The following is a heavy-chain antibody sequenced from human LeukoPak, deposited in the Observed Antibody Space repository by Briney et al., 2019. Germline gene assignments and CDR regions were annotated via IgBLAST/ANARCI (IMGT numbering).Heavy chain of an antibody. CDR3: ARDSSVWYYMDV. Sequence: GGSLRLSCAASGFTFSSYSMNWVRQAPGKGLEWVSYISSSSSTIYYADSVKGRFTISRDNAKNSLYLQMNSLRAEDTAVYYCARDSSVWYYMDVWGKGTTVTISS. V-gene: IGHV3-48*04. CDR2: ISSSSSTI. CDR1: GFTFSSYS. J-gene: IGHJ6*03.